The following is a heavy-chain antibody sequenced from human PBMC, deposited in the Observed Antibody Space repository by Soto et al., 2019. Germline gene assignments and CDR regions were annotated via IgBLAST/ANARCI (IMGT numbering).Heavy chain of an antibody. V-gene: IGHV4-31*03. CDR2: IYYSGST. CDR3: ARGGKLLWFGESEGGY. J-gene: IGHJ4*02. D-gene: IGHD3-10*01. CDR1: GGSISSGGYY. Sequence: QVQLQESGPGLVKPSQTLSLTCTVSGGSISSGGYYWSWIRQHPGKGLEWIGYIYYSGSTYYNPSLKSRVTISVDTSKNQFSLKLSSVTAADTAVYYCARGGKLLWFGESEGGYWGQGTLVTVSS.